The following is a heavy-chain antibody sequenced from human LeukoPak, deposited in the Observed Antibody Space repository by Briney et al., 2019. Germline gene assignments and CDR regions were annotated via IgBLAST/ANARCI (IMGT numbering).Heavy chain of an antibody. CDR2: IIPIFGTA. CDR1: GGTFSSYA. D-gene: IGHD3-22*01. V-gene: IGHV1-69*05. Sequence: ASVKVSCKASGGTFSSYAISWVRQAPGQGLEWMGRIIPIFGTANYAQKFQGRVTITTDESTSTAYMELSSLRSEDTAVYYCARAHDSSGCYYVGYFQHWGQGTLVTVSS. J-gene: IGHJ1*01. CDR3: ARAHDSSGCYYVGYFQH.